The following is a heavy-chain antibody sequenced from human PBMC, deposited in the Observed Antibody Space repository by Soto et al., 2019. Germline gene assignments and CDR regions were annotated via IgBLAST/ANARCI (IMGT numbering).Heavy chain of an antibody. CDR1: GGSISSSNW. Sequence: PSETLSLTCAVSGGSISSSNWWSWVRQPPGKGLEWIGEIYHSGSTNYNPSLKSRVTISVDKSKNQFSLKLSSVTAADTAVYYCARVAADIASWLDPWGQGTLVTVSS. V-gene: IGHV4-4*02. CDR3: ARVAADIASWLDP. CDR2: IYHSGST. D-gene: IGHD5-12*01. J-gene: IGHJ5*02.